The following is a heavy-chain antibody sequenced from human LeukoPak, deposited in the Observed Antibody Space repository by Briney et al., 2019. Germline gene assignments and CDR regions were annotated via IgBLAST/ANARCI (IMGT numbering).Heavy chain of an antibody. Sequence: ASVKVSCKASGGTFSSYAISWVRQAPGQGLEWMGGIIPIFGTANYAQKFQGRVTITADESTSTAYMELSSLRSEDTAVYYCARDCTRWGSGSPYYYMDVWGKGTTVTISS. V-gene: IGHV1-69*13. CDR2: IIPIFGTA. J-gene: IGHJ6*03. CDR1: GGTFSSYA. D-gene: IGHD3-10*01. CDR3: ARDCTRWGSGSPYYYMDV.